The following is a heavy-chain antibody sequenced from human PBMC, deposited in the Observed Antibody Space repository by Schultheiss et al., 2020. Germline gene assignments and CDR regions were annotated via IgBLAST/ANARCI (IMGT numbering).Heavy chain of an antibody. J-gene: IGHJ4*02. CDR3: AKPDIVVVPAAVGLDY. D-gene: IGHD2-2*01. CDR2: ISGSGGST. CDR1: GFTFSSYA. V-gene: IGHV3-23*01. Sequence: GESLKISCAASGFTFSSYAMSWVRQAPGKGLEWVSAISGSGGSTYYADSVKGRFTISRDNSKNTLYLQMNSLRAEDTAVYYCAKPDIVVVPAAVGLDYWGQGPLVTVSS.